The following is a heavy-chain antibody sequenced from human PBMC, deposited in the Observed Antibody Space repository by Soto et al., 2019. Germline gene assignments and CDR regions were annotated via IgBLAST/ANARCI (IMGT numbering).Heavy chain of an antibody. D-gene: IGHD2-2*01. J-gene: IGHJ4*02. CDR3: AKGRLDIVVVPAAIQAGFDY. CDR1: GFTFSSYA. V-gene: IGHV3-23*01. Sequence: GGSLRLSCAASGFTFSSYAMSWVRQAPGKGLEWVSAISGSGGSTYYADSVKGRFTISRDNSKNTLYLQMNSLRAEDTAVYYCAKGRLDIVVVPAAIQAGFDYWGQGTLVTVSS. CDR2: ISGSGGST.